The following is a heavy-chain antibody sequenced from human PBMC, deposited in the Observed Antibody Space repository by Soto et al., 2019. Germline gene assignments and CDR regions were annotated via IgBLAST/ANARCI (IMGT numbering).Heavy chain of an antibody. Sequence: PSETLSLTCSVSGGSINSSSYFWGWVRQPPGKGLEWIGSIYYSGSTYYNPSLRSRVTISVDTSKNQFSLKLSSVAAADTAVFYCARHYSSASRNWFDPWGQGTLVTVS. CDR1: GGSINSSSYF. V-gene: IGHV4-39*01. D-gene: IGHD6-19*01. CDR2: IYYSGST. CDR3: ARHYSSASRNWFDP. J-gene: IGHJ5*02.